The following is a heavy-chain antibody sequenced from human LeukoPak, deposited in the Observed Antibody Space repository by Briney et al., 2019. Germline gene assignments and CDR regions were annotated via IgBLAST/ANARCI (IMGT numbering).Heavy chain of an antibody. J-gene: IGHJ4*02. D-gene: IGHD3-22*01. CDR3: AKDSYDRSGYYYYYFAY. Sequence: GGSLRLSCAASGFTFSSSGMHWVRQAPGKGLEWVAAISYDGSNKYYADSVKGRFTISRDNSKNTLYLQMNSLRAGDTAVYYCAKDSYDRSGYYYYYFAYWGQGTQVTVSS. V-gene: IGHV3-30*18. CDR2: ISYDGSNK. CDR1: GFTFSSSG.